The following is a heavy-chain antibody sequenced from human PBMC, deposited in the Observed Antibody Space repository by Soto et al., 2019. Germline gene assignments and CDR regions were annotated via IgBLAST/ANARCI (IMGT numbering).Heavy chain of an antibody. CDR2: IYYSGNT. D-gene: IGHD3-9*01. CDR1: GGSVSSSNYY. CDR3: ARLEGLATISDSFDF. Sequence: QLQLQESGPGLVKPSETLSLTCIVSGGSVSSSNYYWGWVRQSPGKGLEWIGSIYYSGNTYYNPSLESRVTICVDKSNNEFSLKVIAVTAADTAVYYCARLEGLATISDSFDFWGQGSLVTVSS. J-gene: IGHJ4*02. V-gene: IGHV4-39*01.